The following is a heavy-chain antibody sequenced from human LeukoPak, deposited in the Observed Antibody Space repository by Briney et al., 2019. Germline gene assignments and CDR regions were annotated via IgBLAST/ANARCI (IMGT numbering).Heavy chain of an antibody. J-gene: IGHJ4*02. CDR3: ARDSGSYYTDPFDY. CDR2: ISSSGSTI. Sequence: SGGSLRLSXAASGFTFSDYYMSWIRQAPGKGLEWVSYISSSGSTIYYADSVKGRFTISRDNAKNSLYLQMNSLRAEDTAVYYCARDSGSYYTDPFDYWGQGTLVTVSS. D-gene: IGHD1-26*01. CDR1: GFTFSDYY. V-gene: IGHV3-11*04.